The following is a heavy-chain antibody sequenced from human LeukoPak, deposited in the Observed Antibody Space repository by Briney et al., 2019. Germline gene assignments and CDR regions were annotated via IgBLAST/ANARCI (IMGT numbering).Heavy chain of an antibody. CDR1: GFTFSHHN. V-gene: IGHV3-74*03. CDR2: IDTDGTIT. CDR3: ARDLTGARDN. D-gene: IGHD3-9*01. J-gene: IGHJ4*02. Sequence: GGSLRLSCTASGFTFSHHNMTWVRQAPGKGLVWVSRIDTDGTITSYADSVKGRFTISRDNAKNTLYLQMNSLRVEDTAVYYCARDLTGARDNWGQGTLVTVSS.